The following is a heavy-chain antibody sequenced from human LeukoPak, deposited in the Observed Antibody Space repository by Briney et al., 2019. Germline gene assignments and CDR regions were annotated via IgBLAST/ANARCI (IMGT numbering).Heavy chain of an antibody. J-gene: IGHJ4*02. D-gene: IGHD2-21*01. CDR1: RFTFSIYA. Sequence: GGSLRLSCAASRFTFSIYAMSWVRQAPGKGLEWVSAISGSGSSTYYADSVKGRFTISRDNSKNTLYLQMNSLTAEDAAVYYCARGGVVVLDYWGQGTLVTVSS. CDR2: ISGSGSST. CDR3: ARGGVVVLDY. V-gene: IGHV3-23*01.